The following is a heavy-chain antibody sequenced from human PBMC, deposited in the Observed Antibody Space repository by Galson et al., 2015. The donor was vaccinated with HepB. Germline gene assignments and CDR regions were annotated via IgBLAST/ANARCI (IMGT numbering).Heavy chain of an antibody. Sequence: SLRLSCAASGFTFSDHYMDWVRQVPGTGLEWVGRSRSKASNDNTEYAASVKGRFTISRDDSKNSLYLQMNSLKTEDTAVYYCARERLGSRSFDMWGQGTMVTVSS. CDR1: GFTFSDHY. J-gene: IGHJ3*02. D-gene: IGHD5/OR15-5a*01. V-gene: IGHV3-72*01. CDR2: SRSKASNDNT. CDR3: ARERLGSRSFDM.